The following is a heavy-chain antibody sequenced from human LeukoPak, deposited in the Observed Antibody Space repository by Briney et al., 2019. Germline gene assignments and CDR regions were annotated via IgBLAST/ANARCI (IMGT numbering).Heavy chain of an antibody. CDR3: AKDLEGSGRTPPYYYYGMDV. CDR2: ISAYNGNT. D-gene: IGHD6-19*01. CDR1: GYXFTSYG. V-gene: IGHV1-18*01. J-gene: IGHJ6*02. Sequence: ASVKVSCKASGYXFTSYGISWVRQAPGQGLEWMGWISAYNGNTNYAQKLQGRVTMTTETSTSTAYMELRSLRSDDTAVYYCAKDLEGSGRTPPYYYYGMDVWGQGTTVTVSS.